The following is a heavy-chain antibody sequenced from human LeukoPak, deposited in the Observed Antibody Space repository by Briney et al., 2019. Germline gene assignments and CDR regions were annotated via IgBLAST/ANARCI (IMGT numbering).Heavy chain of an antibody. CDR2: IKQDGSEK. Sequence: GGSLRLSCAASGFTFSSYWMSWVRQAPGKGLEWVANIKQDGSEKYYVDSVKGRFTISRDNAKNSLYLQMNSLRAEDTAVYYCARDPPNYYDSSGYYYGSDYYYGMDVWGQGTTVTVSS. CDR1: GFTFSSYW. D-gene: IGHD3-22*01. CDR3: ARDPPNYYDSSGYYYGSDYYYGMDV. V-gene: IGHV3-7*01. J-gene: IGHJ6*02.